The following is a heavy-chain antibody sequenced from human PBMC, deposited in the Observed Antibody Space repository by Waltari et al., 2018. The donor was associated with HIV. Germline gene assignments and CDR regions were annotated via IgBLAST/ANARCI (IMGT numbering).Heavy chain of an antibody. D-gene: IGHD2-2*01. CDR2: IWHEANHQ. V-gene: IGHV3-33*01. CDR1: GFTFSSYA. Sequence: QVQLVESGGGVVQPGKSLRLSCAASGFTFSSYAMHWVRQAPGKGLEWVAVIWHEANHQYYAASVQGRFTISRDNSKNTLYLQLNSLRAEDTALYYCARDSPAFSRGTEELDYWGQGTLVTVSS. CDR3: ARDSPAFSRGTEELDY. J-gene: IGHJ4*02.